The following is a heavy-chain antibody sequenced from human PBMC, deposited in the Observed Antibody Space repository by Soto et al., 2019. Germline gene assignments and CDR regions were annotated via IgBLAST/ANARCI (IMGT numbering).Heavy chain of an antibody. Sequence: GGSLRLSCAASGFTLSSYAMSWVRQAPGKGLEWVSAISVSGGSTYYAASAKGRFTISRDNSKNTLYMQMNSLRADDTAVYYCAKDPSWCYYYFDYWGQGTLVTVSS. CDR1: GFTLSSYA. D-gene: IGHD1-26*01. CDR3: AKDPSWCYYYFDY. V-gene: IGHV3-23*01. J-gene: IGHJ4*02. CDR2: ISVSGGST.